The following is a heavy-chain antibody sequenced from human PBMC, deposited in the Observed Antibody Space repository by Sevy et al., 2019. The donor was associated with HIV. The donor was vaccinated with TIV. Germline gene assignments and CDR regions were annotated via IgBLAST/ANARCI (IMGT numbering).Heavy chain of an antibody. J-gene: IGHJ4*02. V-gene: IGHV1-18*01. CDR2: ISANSGNT. Sequence: ASVKVSCKASGYTFSTYGISWIRQAPGQGLEWMGWISANSGNTNYAQKIQGRVTMTTDTSTSTAYMELRGLTSDDTAFYFCARDLYYYDMHSSYRPPDYWGQGTLVTVSS. CDR1: GYTFSTYG. CDR3: ARDLYYYDMHSSYRPPDY. D-gene: IGHD3-22*01.